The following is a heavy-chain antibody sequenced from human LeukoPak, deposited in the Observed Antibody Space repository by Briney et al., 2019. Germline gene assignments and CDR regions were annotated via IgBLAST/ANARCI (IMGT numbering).Heavy chain of an antibody. CDR1: GGSFSGYY. Sequence: SETLSLTCAVYGGSFSGYYWSWTRQPPGKGLEWIGEINHSGSTNYNPSLKSRVTISVDTSKNQFSLKLSSVTAADTAVYYCARDYYDSSGYSDAFDIWGQGTMVTVSS. CDR3: ARDYYDSSGYSDAFDI. CDR2: INHSGST. V-gene: IGHV4-34*01. J-gene: IGHJ3*02. D-gene: IGHD3-22*01.